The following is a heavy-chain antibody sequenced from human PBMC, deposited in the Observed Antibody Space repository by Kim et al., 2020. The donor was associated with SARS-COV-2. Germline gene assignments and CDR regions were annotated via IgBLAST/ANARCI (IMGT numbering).Heavy chain of an antibody. CDR1: GYTLTELS. J-gene: IGHJ6*02. CDR3: ATGQTIVVVPAAIGSYYYYYGMDV. V-gene: IGHV1-24*01. CDR2: FDPEDGET. Sequence: ASVKVSCKVSGYTLTELSMHWVRQAPGKGLEWMGGFDPEDGETIYAQKFQGRVTMTEDTSTDTAYMELSSLRSEDTAVYYCATGQTIVVVPAAIGSYYYYYGMDVWGQGTTVTVSS. D-gene: IGHD2-2*01.